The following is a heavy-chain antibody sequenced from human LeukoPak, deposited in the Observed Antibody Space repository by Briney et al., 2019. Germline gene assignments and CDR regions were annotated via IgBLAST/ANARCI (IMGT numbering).Heavy chain of an antibody. CDR1: GYSFINNG. J-gene: IGHJ4*02. D-gene: IGHD4-11*01. CDR3: ARGLPSIDY. Sequence: ASVKVSCKASGYSFINNGINWVRQAPGQGLEWMGWISTHNAETHYAQKFQGRVTMTTDTSASTVYMDLRSLRPDDTAVYYCARGLPSIDYWGQGTLVTVSS. CDR2: ISTHNAET. V-gene: IGHV1-18*01.